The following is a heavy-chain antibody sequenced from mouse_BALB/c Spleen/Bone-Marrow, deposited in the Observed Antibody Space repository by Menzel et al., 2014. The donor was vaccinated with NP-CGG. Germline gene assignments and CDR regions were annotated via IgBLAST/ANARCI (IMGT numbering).Heavy chain of an antibody. CDR1: GYTFTSYW. V-gene: IGHV1S41*01. Sequence: DLVRPGASVKLSCKASGYTFTSYWINWIKQRPGQGLEWIGRIAPGSGSTYYNEMFKGKATLTVDTSSSTAYIQLSSLSSEVSAVYFCARCDDYDPFAYWGQGTLVTVSA. J-gene: IGHJ3*01. CDR2: IAPGSGST. CDR3: ARCDDYDPFAY. D-gene: IGHD2-4*01.